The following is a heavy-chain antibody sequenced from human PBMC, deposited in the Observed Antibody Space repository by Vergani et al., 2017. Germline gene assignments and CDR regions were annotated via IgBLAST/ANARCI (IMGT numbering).Heavy chain of an antibody. CDR2: FYPGDSDT. J-gene: IGHJ5*02. CDR1: GYSFTSYW. V-gene: IGHV5-51*01. Sequence: EVQLVQSGAEVKKPGESLKISCKGSGYSFTSYWIGWVRQMPGKGLEWMGIFYPGDSDTRYSPSFQGQVTISADKSISTAYLQWSSLKASDTAMYYCARRRIPLRGASNWFDPWGQGTLVTVSS. D-gene: IGHD1-26*01. CDR3: ARRRIPLRGASNWFDP.